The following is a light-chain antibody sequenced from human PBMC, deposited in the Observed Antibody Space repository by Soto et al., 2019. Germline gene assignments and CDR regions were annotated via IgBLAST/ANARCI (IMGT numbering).Light chain of an antibody. J-gene: IGLJ1*01. CDR2: DVS. CDR1: SSGFGSYNF. V-gene: IGLV2-14*03. Sequence: QSVLTQPASVSGSPGQSITISCTGTSSGFGSYNFVSWYQHHPGKAPKLMIYDVSNRPSGVSNRFSGSKSGNTASLTISGLQAEDEADSYSCSYISSSTPYVFGTGTKVTVL. CDR3: CSYISSSTPYV.